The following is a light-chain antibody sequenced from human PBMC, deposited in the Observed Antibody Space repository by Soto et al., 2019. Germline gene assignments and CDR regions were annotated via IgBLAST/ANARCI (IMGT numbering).Light chain of an antibody. CDR2: DTS. J-gene: IGKJ4*01. CDR1: QTLSNSF. CDR3: QQRVNWPPT. Sequence: EIVLTQSPVTLSLSPGERATLSCRASQTLSNSFIAWYQQKPGQAPRLLIYDTSSRATGVPDRYSASGSGTDFTLTISRLEPEDFAVYYCQQRVNWPPTFGGGTKVDIK. V-gene: IGKV3D-20*02.